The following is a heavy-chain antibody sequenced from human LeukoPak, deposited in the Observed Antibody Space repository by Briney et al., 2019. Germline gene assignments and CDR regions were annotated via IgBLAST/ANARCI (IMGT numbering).Heavy chain of an antibody. J-gene: IGHJ5*02. D-gene: IGHD5-12*01. CDR1: GYSFTSYW. CDR3: ARHVVDDYSGYWFDP. CDR2: IDPSDSYT. Sequence: PGESLKISCQGSGYSFTSYWISWVRQMPGKGLEWMGRIDPSDSYTNYSPSFQGHVTISADKSISTAYLQWSSLKASDTAMYYCARHVVDDYSGYWFDPWGQGTLVTVSS. V-gene: IGHV5-10-1*01.